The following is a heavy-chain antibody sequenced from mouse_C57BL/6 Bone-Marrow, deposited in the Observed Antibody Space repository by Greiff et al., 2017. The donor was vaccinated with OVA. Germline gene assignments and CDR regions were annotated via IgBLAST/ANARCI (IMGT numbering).Heavy chain of an antibody. D-gene: IGHD4-1*01. CDR1: GYTFTSYW. J-gene: IGHJ2*01. Sequence: VQRQQPGAELVKPGASVKLSCKASGYTFTSYWMHWVKQRPGQGLEWIGMIHPNSGSTNYNEKFKSKATLTVDKSSSPAYMQLSSLTSEDSAVYYCARSRWDDYWGQGTTLTVSS. V-gene: IGHV1-64*01. CDR3: ARSRWDDY. CDR2: IHPNSGST.